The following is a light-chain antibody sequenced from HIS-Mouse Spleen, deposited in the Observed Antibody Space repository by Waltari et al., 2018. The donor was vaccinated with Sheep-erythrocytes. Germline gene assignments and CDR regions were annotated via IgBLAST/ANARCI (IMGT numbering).Light chain of an antibody. CDR3: AAWDDSLNGVV. Sequence: QSVLTQPPSASGTPGQRVTISCSGSSSNIGSNTVNWYQQLPGTAPKLLICSNNQPPSGVPDRFSGSKSGTSASLAISGLQSEDEADYYCAAWDDSLNGVVFGGGTKLTVL. CDR2: SNN. V-gene: IGLV1-44*01. CDR1: SSNIGSNT. J-gene: IGLJ2*01.